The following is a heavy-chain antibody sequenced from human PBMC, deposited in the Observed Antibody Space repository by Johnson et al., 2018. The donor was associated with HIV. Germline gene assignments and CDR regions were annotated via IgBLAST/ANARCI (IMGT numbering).Heavy chain of an antibody. D-gene: IGHD3-10*01. Sequence: QVLLVESGGGVVQPGRSLRLSCVASGFTFSSYGMHWVRQAPGKGLEWVAVISYDGNNKYYADSVTGRVTISRDNSKNTLYLQMNSLRAEDTAVYYCARAPEVRGVDAFDVWGQGTVVIVSS. CDR1: GFTFSSYG. V-gene: IGHV3-30*03. CDR2: ISYDGNNK. CDR3: ARAPEVRGVDAFDV. J-gene: IGHJ3*01.